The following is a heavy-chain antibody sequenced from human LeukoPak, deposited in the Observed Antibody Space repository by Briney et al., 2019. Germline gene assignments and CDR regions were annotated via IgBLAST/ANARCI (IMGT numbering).Heavy chain of an antibody. CDR3: AKGMTTVTTPFDY. CDR1: GFTLSSYA. CDR2: ISYDGTKK. J-gene: IGHJ4*02. D-gene: IGHD4-17*01. Sequence: PGRSLRLSCAASGFTLSSYAMHWVRQAPGKGLEWVAVISYDGTKKYYTDSVKGRFTISRDNSKNTLYLQMNSLRAEDTAVYYCAKGMTTVTTPFDYWGQGTLVTVSS. V-gene: IGHV3-30-3*01.